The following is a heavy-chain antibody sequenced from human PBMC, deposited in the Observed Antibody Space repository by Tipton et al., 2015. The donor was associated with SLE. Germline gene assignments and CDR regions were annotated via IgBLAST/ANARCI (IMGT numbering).Heavy chain of an antibody. D-gene: IGHD7-27*01. CDR1: GGSISSYY. V-gene: IGHV4-59*01. CDR2: IYYSGST. Sequence: GLVKPSETLSLTCTVSGGSISSYYWSWIRQPPGKGLEWIGYIYYSGSTNYNPSLKSRVTISVDTSKNQFSLKLSSVTAADTAVYYCAGAVNWGLFDYWGQGTLVTVSS. J-gene: IGHJ4*02. CDR3: AGAVNWGLFDY.